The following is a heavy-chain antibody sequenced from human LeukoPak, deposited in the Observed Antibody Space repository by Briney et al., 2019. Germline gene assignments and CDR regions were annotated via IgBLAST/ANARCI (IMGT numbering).Heavy chain of an antibody. CDR3: ARDGGWYQLLWWFDP. D-gene: IGHD2-2*01. CDR2: INPNSGAT. J-gene: IGHJ5*02. Sequence: ASVKVSCKASGYTFTGYYMHWVRQAPGRGLEWMGWINPNSGATKYAQKFQGRVTMTRDTSFSTAYMEVSRLRFDDTAVYYCARDGGWYQLLWWFDPWGQGTLVTVSS. V-gene: IGHV1-2*02. CDR1: GYTFTGYY.